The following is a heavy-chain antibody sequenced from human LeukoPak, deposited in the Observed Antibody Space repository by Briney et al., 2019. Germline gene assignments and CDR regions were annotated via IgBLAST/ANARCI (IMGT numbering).Heavy chain of an antibody. CDR3: ARASEWELNDY. CDR1: GGSVSSGSYH. CDR2: IYYSGST. V-gene: IGHV4-61*01. Sequence: SETLSLTCTVSGGSVSSGSYHWSWIRQPPGKGLEWIGYIYYSGSTNYNPSLKSRVTISVDTSKNQFSLKLSSVTAADTAVYYCARASEWELNDYWGQGTLVTVSS. D-gene: IGHD1-26*01. J-gene: IGHJ4*02.